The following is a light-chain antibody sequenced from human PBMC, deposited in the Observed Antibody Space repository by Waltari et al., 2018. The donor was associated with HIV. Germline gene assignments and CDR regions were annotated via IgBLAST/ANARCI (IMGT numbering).Light chain of an antibody. J-gene: IGKJ1*01. CDR3: QQYGDSRWT. CDR2: GAS. V-gene: IGKV3-20*01. Sequence: EIMLTQSPGTLSLSPGERATLSCRASQSFSSSYLAWYQQRRSQAPRLLIYGASSRATGIPDRFSGSGSGTDFTLTISRLEPEDFAVYYCQQYGDSRWTSGQGTKVEIK. CDR1: QSFSSSY.